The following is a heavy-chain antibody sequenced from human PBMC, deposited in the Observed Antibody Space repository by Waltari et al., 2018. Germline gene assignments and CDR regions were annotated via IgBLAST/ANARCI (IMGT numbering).Heavy chain of an antibody. CDR1: GFNFHEYA. Sequence: EVQLVESGGGLVEPGGSLTLSCAASGFNFHEYAMHWVRQPAGKGLAWVASLDWNSDDIAYADSVKGRFTISRDNVKKSLFLRMSGLSAEDTVFYYCSKVSVPHCGGDCYHFDSWGQGTLVTVSS. D-gene: IGHD2-21*01. CDR3: SKVSVPHCGGDCYHFDS. CDR2: LDWNSDDI. J-gene: IGHJ4*02. V-gene: IGHV3-9*01.